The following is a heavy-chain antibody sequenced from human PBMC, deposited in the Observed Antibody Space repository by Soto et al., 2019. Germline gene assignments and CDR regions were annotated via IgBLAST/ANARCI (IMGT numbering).Heavy chain of an antibody. CDR3: ARDENEITIFGVVTRMDV. V-gene: IGHV1-69*12. CDR2: IIPIFGTA. D-gene: IGHD3-3*01. J-gene: IGHJ6*02. CDR1: GGTFSSYA. Sequence: QVQLVQSGAEVKKPGSSVKVSCKASGGTFSSYAISWVRQAPGQGLEWMGGIIPIFGTANYAQKFQGRVTINADESTSTAYMELSSLRSEDTAVYYCARDENEITIFGVVTRMDVWGQGTTVTVSS.